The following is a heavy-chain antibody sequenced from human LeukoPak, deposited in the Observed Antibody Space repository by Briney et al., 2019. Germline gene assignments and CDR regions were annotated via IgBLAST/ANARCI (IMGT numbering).Heavy chain of an antibody. J-gene: IGHJ4*02. V-gene: IGHV3-23*01. CDR1: GFIVSSNY. CDR3: AKEPYDSSGYYFDY. D-gene: IGHD3-22*01. Sequence: GGSLRLSCAASGFIVSSNYMSWVRQAPGKGLEWVSAISGSGGSTYYADSVKGRFTISRDNSKNTLYLQMNSLRAEDTAVYYCAKEPYDSSGYYFDYWGQGTLVTVSS. CDR2: ISGSGGST.